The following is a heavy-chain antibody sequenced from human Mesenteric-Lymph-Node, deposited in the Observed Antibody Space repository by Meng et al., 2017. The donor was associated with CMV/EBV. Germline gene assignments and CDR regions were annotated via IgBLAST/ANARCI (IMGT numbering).Heavy chain of an antibody. V-gene: IGHV1-69*08. CDR2: TIPLLGRA. CDR3: AGGIAAAGSRWFDP. CDR1: GGTFSSYT. Sequence: QVQLLQSGAEVTKPGSSVKVSCNASGGTFSSYTISWVRQAPGQGLEWVGRTIPLLGRANYAQKFQGRVTITADKSTSTDYMELSSLRSEDTAVYYFAGGIAAAGSRWFDPWGQGTLVTVSS. D-gene: IGHD6-13*01. J-gene: IGHJ5*02.